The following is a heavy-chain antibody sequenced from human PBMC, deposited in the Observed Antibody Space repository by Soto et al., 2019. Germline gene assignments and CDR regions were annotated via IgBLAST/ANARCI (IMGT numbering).Heavy chain of an antibody. CDR2: IIPIFGTA. J-gene: IGHJ4*02. CDR1: GGTFSSYA. D-gene: IGHD3-10*01. V-gene: IGHV1-69*13. Sequence: GASVKVSCKASGGTFSSYAISWVRQAPGHGLEWMGGIIPIFGTANYAKKFQGRVTITADESTSTAYMELSSLRSEDTAVYYCARGSLITMVRGVTSYFDYWGQGTLVTVSS. CDR3: ARGSLITMVRGVTSYFDY.